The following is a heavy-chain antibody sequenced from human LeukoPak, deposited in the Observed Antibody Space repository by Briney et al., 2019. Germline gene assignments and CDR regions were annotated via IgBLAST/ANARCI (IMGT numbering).Heavy chain of an antibody. Sequence: GGSLRLSCTASGFTLSSYEMSWIRQAPGKGLEWVSSIDYSGGSTHYADSVMGRFTISRDNSKNTLYLQMNSLRAEDTAVYYCAKDSGIAAAGTFDYWGQGTLVTVSS. CDR1: GFTLSSYE. D-gene: IGHD6-13*01. V-gene: IGHV3-23*01. CDR3: AKDSGIAAAGTFDY. CDR2: IDYSGGST. J-gene: IGHJ4*02.